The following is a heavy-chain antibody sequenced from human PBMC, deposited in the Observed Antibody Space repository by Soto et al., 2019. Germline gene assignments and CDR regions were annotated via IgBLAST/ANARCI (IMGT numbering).Heavy chain of an antibody. J-gene: IGHJ4*02. CDR1: GFSLSTSGMR. D-gene: IGHD3-22*01. V-gene: IGHV2-70*04. Sequence: SGPTLVNPTQTLTLTCTFSGFSLSTSGMRVSWIRQPPGKALEWPARIDWDDDKFYSTSLKTRLTISKDTSKNQVVLTMTNMEPVDTATYYCARITGDYYDSSGSWYYFDYWGQGTLVTVSS. CDR3: ARITGDYYDSSGSWYYFDY. CDR2: IDWDDDK.